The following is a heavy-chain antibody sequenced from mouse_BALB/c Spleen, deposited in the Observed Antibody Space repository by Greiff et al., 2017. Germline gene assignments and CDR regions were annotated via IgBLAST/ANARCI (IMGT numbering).Heavy chain of an antibody. Sequence: VKLQQSAADLARPGASVKMSCTASGFTFTSYTMHWVKQRPGQGLEWIGYINPSSGYTEYNQKLKDKITLTADKSSSTAYMQLSSLTSEDSAVYYCASGDGNYGCCAYWGEGTLVTVSA. CDR1: GFTFTSYT. CDR3: ASGDGNYGCCAY. V-gene: IGHV1-4*02. D-gene: IGHD2-1*01. J-gene: IGHJ3*01. CDR2: INPSSGYT.